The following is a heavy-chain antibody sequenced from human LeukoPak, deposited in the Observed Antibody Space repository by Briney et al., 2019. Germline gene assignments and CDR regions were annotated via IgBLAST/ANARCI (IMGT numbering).Heavy chain of an antibody. CDR3: ARSSSGWYGYYFDY. J-gene: IGHJ4*02. V-gene: IGHV4-59*01. CDR2: IYYSGST. CDR1: GGSISSYY. D-gene: IGHD6-19*01. Sequence: SETLSLTCTVSGGSISSYYWNWIRQPPGKGLEYIGHIYYSGSTNYNPSLKSRITISVDTSKNQFSLKLNSVTAADTAVYYCARSSSGWYGYYFDYWGQGTLVTVSS.